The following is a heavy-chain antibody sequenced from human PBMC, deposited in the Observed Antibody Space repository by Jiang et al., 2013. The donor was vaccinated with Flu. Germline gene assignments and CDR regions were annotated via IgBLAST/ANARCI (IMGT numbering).Heavy chain of an antibody. Sequence: QLLESGGGLIQPGGSLRLSCAASGFTVSSNYMSWVRQAPGKGLEWVSVIYSGGSTYYADSVKGRFTISRDNSKNTLYLQMNSLRAEDTAVYYCARDPAGIWFGDDWGQGTLVTVSS. J-gene: IGHJ4*02. V-gene: IGHV3-53*01. D-gene: IGHD3-10*01. CDR3: ARDPAGIWFGDD. CDR1: GFTVSSNY. CDR2: IYSGGST.